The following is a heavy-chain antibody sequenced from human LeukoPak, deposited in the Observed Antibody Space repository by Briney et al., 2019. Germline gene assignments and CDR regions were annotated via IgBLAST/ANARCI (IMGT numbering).Heavy chain of an antibody. J-gene: IGHJ4*02. Sequence: ASVKVSCKASEDTFTRHYMHWVRQAPGQELEWIGLINPNDNSIDYTQKLRGRVTVTRDRSTSTVYMELNSLRSDDTAVYYCAREGGSYKHFDYWGQGSLITVSS. D-gene: IGHD3-10*01. CDR1: EDTFTRHY. V-gene: IGHV1-46*04. CDR3: AREGGSYKHFDY. CDR2: INPNDNSI.